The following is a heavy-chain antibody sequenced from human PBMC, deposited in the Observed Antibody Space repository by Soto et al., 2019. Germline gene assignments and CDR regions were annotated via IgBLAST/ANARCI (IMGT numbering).Heavy chain of an antibody. CDR3: AGAPHLRLHTVRGLSVGDAFDI. Sequence: QVQLVQSGAEVKKPGSSVKVSCKASGGTFSSYTISWVRQAPGQGLEWMGRIIPILGIANYAQKFQGRVTATADKTTSTAYMEITSLRSNDTAVYFCAGAPHLRLHTVRGLSVGDAFDIWGQGTMVTVSS. J-gene: IGHJ3*02. CDR2: IIPILGIA. D-gene: IGHD3-10*01. CDR1: GGTFSSYT. V-gene: IGHV1-69*02.